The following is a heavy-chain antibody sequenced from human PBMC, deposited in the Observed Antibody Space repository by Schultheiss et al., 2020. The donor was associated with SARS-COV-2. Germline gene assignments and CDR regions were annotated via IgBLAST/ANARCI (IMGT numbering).Heavy chain of an antibody. J-gene: IGHJ4*02. Sequence: GGSLRLSCAASGFTFSSYAMSWVRQAPGKGLEWVSYISSSGSTIYYADSVKGRFTISRDNAKNSLYLQMNSLRAEDTAVYYCARGSLPSLYDSSGLYYFDYWGQGTLVTVSS. CDR3: ARGSLPSLYDSSGLYYFDY. CDR2: ISSSGSTI. CDR1: GFTFSSYA. V-gene: IGHV3-48*04. D-gene: IGHD3-22*01.